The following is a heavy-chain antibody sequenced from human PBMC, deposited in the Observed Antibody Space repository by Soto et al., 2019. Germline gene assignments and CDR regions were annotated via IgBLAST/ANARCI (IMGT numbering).Heavy chain of an antibody. CDR3: ARLNVGVGSNSFDY. CDR2: IGPAGDS. V-gene: IGHV3-13*01. CDR1: GFTFSSNH. Sequence: DVHLVESGGGLVQPGGSLRLSCAVSGFTFSSNHLHWVRRGRGEGLEWVSGIGPAGDSYYSGSVKGRFIISRENAKNSFYLQMNNLRAEDTAVYFCARLNVGVGSNSFDYWGQGTLVTVSS. D-gene: IGHD1-26*01. J-gene: IGHJ4*02.